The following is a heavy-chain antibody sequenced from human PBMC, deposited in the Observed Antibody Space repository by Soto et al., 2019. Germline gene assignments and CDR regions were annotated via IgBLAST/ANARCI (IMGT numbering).Heavy chain of an antibody. CDR1: GGTFSSYA. J-gene: IGHJ5*02. D-gene: IGHD2-2*02. CDR2: IIPSIGTA. V-gene: IGHV1-69*05. Sequence: SVKVSCKASGGTFSSYAISWVRQAPGQRLEWMGGIIPSIGTAKYAQKFQDRVTITRDKSASTAYMELSSLRSEDTAVYYCAREYTAISHWFDPWGQGTPVTVS. CDR3: AREYTAISHWFDP.